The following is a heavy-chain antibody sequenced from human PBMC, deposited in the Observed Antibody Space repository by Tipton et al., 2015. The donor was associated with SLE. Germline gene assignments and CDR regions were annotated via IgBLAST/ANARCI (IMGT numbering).Heavy chain of an antibody. Sequence: TLSLTCTLSGGSISPYYWSWIRQPPGKGLEWIGYIFHDGSTRYNPSLESRVTISVDTSKNQFSLKLSSVTAADTAVYYCARGLRWFDPWGQGTLVTVSS. V-gene: IGHV4-59*12. CDR2: IFHDGST. J-gene: IGHJ5*02. CDR1: GGSISPYY. CDR3: ARGLRWFDP.